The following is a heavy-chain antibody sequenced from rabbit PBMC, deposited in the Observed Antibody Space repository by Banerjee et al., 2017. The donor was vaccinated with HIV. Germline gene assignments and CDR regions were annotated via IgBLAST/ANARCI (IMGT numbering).Heavy chain of an antibody. Sequence: QQQLEESGGGLVKPGGTLTLTCKASGFSFSSYYYLSWVRQAPGKGLEWIGCIYTGSSGSTYYASWAKGRFTISKASSTTVTLQKTILTAADTATYFCARSTYAATNNLWGQGTLVTVS. CDR3: ARSTYAATNNL. CDR1: GFSFSSYYY. D-gene: IGHD4-2*01. CDR2: IYTGSSGST. J-gene: IGHJ4*01. V-gene: IGHV1S45*01.